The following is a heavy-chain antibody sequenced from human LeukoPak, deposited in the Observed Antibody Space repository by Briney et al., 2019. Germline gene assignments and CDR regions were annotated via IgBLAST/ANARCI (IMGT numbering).Heavy chain of an antibody. D-gene: IGHD1-20*01. CDR2: IRYDGSNK. CDR3: AKDPRYNWNDGTLYYFDY. V-gene: IGHV3-30*02. CDR1: GFTFSSYG. Sequence: PGGSLRLSCAASGFTFSSYGMHWVRQAPGKGLEWVAFIRYDGSNKYYADSVKGRFTISRDNSKNTLYLQMNSLRAEDTAVYYCAKDPRYNWNDGTLYYFDYWGQGTLVTVSS. J-gene: IGHJ4*02.